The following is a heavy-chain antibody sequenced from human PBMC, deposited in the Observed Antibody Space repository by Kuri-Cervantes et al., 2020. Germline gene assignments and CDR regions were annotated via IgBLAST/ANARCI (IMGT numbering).Heavy chain of an antibody. CDR3: ARLAAAGTEEYYFDY. V-gene: IGHV4-39*07. D-gene: IGHD6-13*01. CDR1: GGSIRSRTSY. CDR2: IYYSGST. J-gene: IGHJ4*02. Sequence: SETLSLTCTVSGGSIRSRTSYWGWIRQPPGKGLEWIGSIYYSGSTYYTPSLKSRVSMSVDTSKNQFSLKLSSVTAADTAVYYCARLAAAGTEEYYFDYWGQGTLVTVSS.